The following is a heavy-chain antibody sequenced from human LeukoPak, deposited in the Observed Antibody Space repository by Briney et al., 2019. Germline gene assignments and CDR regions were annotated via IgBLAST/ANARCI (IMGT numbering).Heavy chain of an antibody. J-gene: IGHJ4*02. V-gene: IGHV3-30*04. CDR1: GFTFSSYA. Sequence: PGGSLRLPCAASGFTFSSYAMHWVRQAPGKGLEWVTIISYDGSNKHYADSVKGRFTISRDNSKNTLYLQMNSLRAEDTAVYYCARPDSYYYGSGSYYSSFDYWGQGTLVTVST. CDR3: ARPDSYYYGSGSYYSSFDY. CDR2: ISYDGSNK. D-gene: IGHD3-10*01.